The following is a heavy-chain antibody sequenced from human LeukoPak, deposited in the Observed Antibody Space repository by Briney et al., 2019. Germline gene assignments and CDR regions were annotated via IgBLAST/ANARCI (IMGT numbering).Heavy chain of an antibody. Sequence: GGSLRLSCAASGFTFSSYSMNWVRQAPGKGLEWVPSISSSSNYIYYADSVKGRVTISRDNAKNSLYLQMNSLRAEDTAVYYCGTMTTVTTGDYWGQGTLVTVSS. CDR2: ISSSSNYI. J-gene: IGHJ4*02. CDR3: GTMTTVTTGDY. V-gene: IGHV3-21*01. D-gene: IGHD4-17*01. CDR1: GFTFSSYS.